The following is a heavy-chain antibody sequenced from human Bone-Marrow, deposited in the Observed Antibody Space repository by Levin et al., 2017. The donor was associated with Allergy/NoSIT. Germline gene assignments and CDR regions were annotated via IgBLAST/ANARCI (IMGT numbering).Heavy chain of an antibody. V-gene: IGHV3-23*01. CDR3: AKVWEAAEDVDY. CDR1: GFTFSKYV. D-gene: IGHD1-26*01. CDR2: ITTSGAAT. J-gene: IGHJ4*02. Sequence: GGSLRLSCAASGFTFSKYVMSWVRQAPGRGLECVATITTSGAATYYGDSVRGRFTITRGNSKSTLFLQMKGLRAEDSAVYFCAKVWEAAEDVDYWGQGTLVTVSS.